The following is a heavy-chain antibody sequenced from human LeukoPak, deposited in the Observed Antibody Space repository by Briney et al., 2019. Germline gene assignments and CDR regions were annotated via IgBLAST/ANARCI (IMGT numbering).Heavy chain of an antibody. J-gene: IGHJ4*02. CDR1: GYTFTSYG. Sequence: KPGASVKVSCKASGYTFTSYGISWVRQAPGQGLEWMGWISAYNGNTNYAQKLQGRVTMTTDTSTSTAYMELRSLRPEDTAVYYCARDQPSQIKQYSSSWYGRGPFDYWGQGTLVTVSS. CDR2: ISAYNGNT. D-gene: IGHD6-13*01. CDR3: ARDQPSQIKQYSSSWYGRGPFDY. V-gene: IGHV1-18*01.